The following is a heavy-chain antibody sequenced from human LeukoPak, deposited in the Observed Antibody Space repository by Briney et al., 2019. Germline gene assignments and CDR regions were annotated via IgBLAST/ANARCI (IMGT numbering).Heavy chain of an antibody. J-gene: IGHJ6*02. CDR3: AKGKWVAAAGTSLYYYYGMDV. V-gene: IGHV3-23*01. Sequence: GGSLRLSCAASGFTSSSYAMSWVRQAPGKGREWVSALSGSGGSTYYADSVKGRFTSSRDNSKNTLYLQMNSLRAEDTAVYYCAKGKWVAAAGTSLYYYYGMDVWGQGTTVTVSS. D-gene: IGHD6-13*01. CDR2: LSGSGGST. CDR1: GFTSSSYA.